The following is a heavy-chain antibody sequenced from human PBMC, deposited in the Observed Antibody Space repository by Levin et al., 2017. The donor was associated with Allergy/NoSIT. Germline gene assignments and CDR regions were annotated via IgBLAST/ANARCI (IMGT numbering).Heavy chain of an antibody. CDR3: ARDSDY. J-gene: IGHJ4*02. Sequence: LSLTCAASGFTFSSYAVHWFRQAPGKGLEWVALTSFDGNKKYYADSVKGRFTISRDNPKNTVYLQMNSLRPEDTAVYYCARDSDYWGQGAQVTVSS. CDR2: TSFDGNKK. CDR1: GFTFSSYA. V-gene: IGHV3-30-3*01.